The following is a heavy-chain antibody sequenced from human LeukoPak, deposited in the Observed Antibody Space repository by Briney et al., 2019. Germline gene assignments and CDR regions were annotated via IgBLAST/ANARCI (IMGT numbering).Heavy chain of an antibody. D-gene: IGHD2-15*01. CDR1: GGSLSSYY. CDR3: ARGREVEVPLDAFDI. Sequence: PSETLSLTCTVSGGSLSSYYWSWIRQPPGKGLEWIGYIYYSGSTYYNPSLKSRVTISVDTSKNQFSLKLSSVTAADTAVYYCARGREVEVPLDAFDIWGQGTMVTVSS. V-gene: IGHV4-59*06. J-gene: IGHJ3*02. CDR2: IYYSGST.